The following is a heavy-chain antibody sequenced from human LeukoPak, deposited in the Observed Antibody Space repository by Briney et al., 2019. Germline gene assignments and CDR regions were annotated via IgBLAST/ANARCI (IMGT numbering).Heavy chain of an antibody. CDR1: GFTFSSYE. J-gene: IGHJ6*02. CDR2: ISSSGSTI. D-gene: IGHD4-17*01. Sequence: GGSLRLSCAASGFTFSSYEMNWVRQAPGKGLEWVSYISSSGSTIYYVDSVKGQFTISRDNAKNSLYLQMNSLRAEDTAVYYCARDGDYAYGMDVWGQGTTVTVSS. V-gene: IGHV3-48*03. CDR3: ARDGDYAYGMDV.